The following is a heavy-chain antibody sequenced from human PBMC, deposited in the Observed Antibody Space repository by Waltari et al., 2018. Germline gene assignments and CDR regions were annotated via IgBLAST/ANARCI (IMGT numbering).Heavy chain of an antibody. J-gene: IGHJ6*03. D-gene: IGHD6-6*01. V-gene: IGHV4-34*01. CDR3: ARGGSSSSPFYYYYYMDV. CDR2: INHSGST. Sequence: QVQLQQWGAGLLKPSETLSLTCAVYGGSFSGYYCTWIRQPPGKGLEWIGEINHSGSTNYNPSLKSRVTISVDTSKNQFSLKLSSVTAADTAVYYCARGGSSSSPFYYYYYMDVWGKGTTVTISS. CDR1: GGSFSGYY.